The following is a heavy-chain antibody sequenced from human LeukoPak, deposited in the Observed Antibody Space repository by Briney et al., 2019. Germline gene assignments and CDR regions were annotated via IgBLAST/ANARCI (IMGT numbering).Heavy chain of an antibody. V-gene: IGHV3-48*04. CDR2: ISSSISSGSTI. CDR3: AKGAYSYPSRSDC. D-gene: IGHD5-18*01. J-gene: IGHJ4*02. Sequence: GGSLRLSCAASGFTFSSYAMNWVRQAPGKGLEWVSYISSSISSGSTIYYVDSVKGRFTISRDNAKNSFYLQMHRLRAEDTAVYFCAKGAYSYPSRSDCWGQGILVTVSS. CDR1: GFTFSSYA.